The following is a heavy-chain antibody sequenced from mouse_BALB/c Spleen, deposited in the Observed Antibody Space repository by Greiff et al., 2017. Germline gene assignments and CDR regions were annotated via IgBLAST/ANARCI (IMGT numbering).Heavy chain of an antibody. J-gene: IGHJ3*01. V-gene: IGHV3-2*02. Sequence: VQLKESGPGLVKPSQSLSLTCTVTGYSITSDYAWNWIRQFPGNKLGWMGYISYSGSTSYNPSLKSRISITRDTSKNQFFLQLNSVTTEDTATYYCARLSYWGQGTLVTVSA. CDR2: ISYSGST. CDR1: GYSITSDYA. CDR3: ARLSY.